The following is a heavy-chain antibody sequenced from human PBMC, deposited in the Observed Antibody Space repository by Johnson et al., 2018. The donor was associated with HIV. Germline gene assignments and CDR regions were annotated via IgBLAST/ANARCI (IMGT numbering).Heavy chain of an antibody. Sequence: QVQLVESGGGAVQPGRSLRLSCAASGFTFSSYGMHWVRQAPGKGLEWVAFIRYDGSNKYYADSVKGRFTISRDNAKNSLYLQMNSLRVEDTAVYYCARVLGDYAYHIWGQGTMVTVSS. D-gene: IGHD4-17*01. CDR3: ARVLGDYAYHI. CDR1: GFTFSSYG. CDR2: IRYDGSNK. V-gene: IGHV3-33*08. J-gene: IGHJ3*02.